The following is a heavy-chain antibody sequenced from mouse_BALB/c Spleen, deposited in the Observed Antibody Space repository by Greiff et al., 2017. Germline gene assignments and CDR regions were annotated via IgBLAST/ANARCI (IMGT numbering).Heavy chain of an antibody. Sequence: EVQLKQSGAELVKPGASVKLSCTASGFNIKDTYMHWVKQRPEQGLEWIGRIDPANGNTKYDPKFQGKATITADTSSNTAYLQLSSLTSEDTAVYYCAREEGYGNYDAMDYWGQGTSVTVSS. V-gene: IGHV14-3*02. CDR1: GFNIKDTY. CDR2: IDPANGNT. D-gene: IGHD2-1*01. J-gene: IGHJ4*01. CDR3: AREEGYGNYDAMDY.